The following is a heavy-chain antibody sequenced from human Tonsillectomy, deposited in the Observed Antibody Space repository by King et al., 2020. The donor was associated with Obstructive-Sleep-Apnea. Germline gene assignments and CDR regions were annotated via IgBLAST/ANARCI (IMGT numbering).Heavy chain of an antibody. CDR3: AKDIALGGTRDY. Sequence: QLVQSGGGVVQPGRSLRLSCAASGFTFSTYGMHWVRQAPGKGLEWVAFIRYDGGDKEYADSVQGRFTISRDNSKNTLYLQLNSLRAEDTAVYYCAKDIALGGTRDYWGQGTLVTVSS. D-gene: IGHD6-19*01. J-gene: IGHJ4*02. CDR1: GFTFSTYG. CDR2: IRYDGGDK. V-gene: IGHV3-30*02.